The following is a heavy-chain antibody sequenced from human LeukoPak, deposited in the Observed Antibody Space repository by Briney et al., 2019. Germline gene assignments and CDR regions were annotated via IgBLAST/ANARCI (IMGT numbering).Heavy chain of an antibody. V-gene: IGHV3-48*01. Sequence: GGSLRLSCAASGFTFSSFSMNWVRQAPGKGLEWVSYISSSSNTIYYADSVKGRFTISRDNANNSLYLQMNSLRAEDTAVYYCARDGFDFWSGYPTTVDYWGQGRLVTVST. CDR2: ISSSSNTI. CDR1: GFTFSSFS. D-gene: IGHD3-3*01. J-gene: IGHJ4*02. CDR3: ARDGFDFWSGYPTTVDY.